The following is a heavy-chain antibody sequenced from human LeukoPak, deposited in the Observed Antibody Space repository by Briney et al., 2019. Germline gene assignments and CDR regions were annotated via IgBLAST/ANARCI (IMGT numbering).Heavy chain of an antibody. D-gene: IGHD6-19*01. CDR3: TTARSSGWWWDFDY. CDR2: ISSGSSYI. V-gene: IGHV3-21*01. CDR1: GFTFSSYS. Sequence: GGSLRLSCAASGFTFSSYSMNWVRQAPGKGLEWVSSISSGSSYIYYADSVKGRFTISRDNAKNSLYLQMNSLRAEDTAVYYCTTARSSGWWWDFDYWGQGTLVTVSS. J-gene: IGHJ4*02.